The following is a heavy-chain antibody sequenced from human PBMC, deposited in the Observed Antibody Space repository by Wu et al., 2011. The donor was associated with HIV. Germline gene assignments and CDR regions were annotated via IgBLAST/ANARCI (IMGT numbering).Heavy chain of an antibody. D-gene: IGHD1-26*01. Sequence: QVQLVQSGAEVKKPGASVKVSCKASGYTFTGSYMHWVRQAPGQGLEWMGWINPNSGGTNYAQKFQGRVTMTRDTSISTAFMELRSLRSDDTAVYYCARRSGSYPDAFDIWGQGTMVTVSS. V-gene: IGHV1-2*02. CDR1: GYTFTGSY. J-gene: IGHJ3*02. CDR3: ARRSGSYPDAFDI. CDR2: INPNSGGT.